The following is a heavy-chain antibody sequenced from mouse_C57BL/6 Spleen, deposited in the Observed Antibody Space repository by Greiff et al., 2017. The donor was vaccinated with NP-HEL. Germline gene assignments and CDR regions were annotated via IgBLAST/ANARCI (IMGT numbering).Heavy chain of an antibody. V-gene: IGHV1-64*01. D-gene: IGHD3-3*01. Sequence: VQLQQPGAELVKPGASVKLSCKASGYTFTSYWMHWVKQRPGQGLEWIGMIHPNSGSTNYNEKFKSKATLTVDKSSSTAYMQLSSLTSEDSAVYYCARRGGLGLGFDYWGQGTTLTVSS. J-gene: IGHJ2*01. CDR1: GYTFTSYW. CDR3: ARRGGLGLGFDY. CDR2: IHPNSGST.